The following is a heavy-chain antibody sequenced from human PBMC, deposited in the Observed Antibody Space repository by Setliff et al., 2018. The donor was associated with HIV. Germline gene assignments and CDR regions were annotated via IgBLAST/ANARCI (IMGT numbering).Heavy chain of an antibody. CDR3: ARRAYTYGL. CDR2: IYYSGST. CDR1: GGSISSHY. Sequence: TSETLSLTCTVSGGSISSHYWSWIRQPPGKGLEWIGSIYYSGSTNYNPSLKSRVTISVDTSKNQFSLKLSSVTAADTAVYYCARRAYTYGLWGQGTLVTVSS. D-gene: IGHD5-18*01. V-gene: IGHV4-59*08. J-gene: IGHJ4*02.